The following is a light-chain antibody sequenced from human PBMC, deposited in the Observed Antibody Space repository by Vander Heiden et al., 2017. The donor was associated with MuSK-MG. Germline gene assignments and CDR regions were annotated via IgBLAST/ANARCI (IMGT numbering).Light chain of an antibody. CDR3: QQDNRYPWT. V-gene: IGKV1-5*03. CDR2: KAS. J-gene: IGKJ1*01. Sequence: DIQMTQSPSTLSASVGDRVTITCRASQSISSWLAWYQQKPGKAPKLLIYKASSLESGVPSRFSGSGSGTEFTLTISSLQPDDFATYYCQQDNRYPWTFGQGTKVEIK. CDR1: QSISSW.